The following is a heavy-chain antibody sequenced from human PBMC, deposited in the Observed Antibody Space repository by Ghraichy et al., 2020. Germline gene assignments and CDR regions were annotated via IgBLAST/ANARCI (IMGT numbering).Heavy chain of an antibody. J-gene: IGHJ4*02. V-gene: IGHV4-34*01. CDR3: ARRGDFWSGYSRGWRNYFDY. CDR1: GGSFSGYY. Sequence: SETLSLTCAVYGGSFSGYYWSWIRQPPGKGLEWIGEINHSGSTNYNPSLKSRVTISVDTSKNQFSLKLSSVTAADTAVYYCARRGDFWSGYSRGWRNYFDYWGQGTLVTVSS. D-gene: IGHD3-3*01. CDR2: INHSGST.